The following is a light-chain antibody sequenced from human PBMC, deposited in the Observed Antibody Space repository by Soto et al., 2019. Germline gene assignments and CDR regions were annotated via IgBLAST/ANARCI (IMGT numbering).Light chain of an antibody. CDR3: QQYYSYPLT. J-gene: IGKJ3*01. V-gene: IGKV1-8*01. Sequence: AIRMTQSPSSLSASTGDRVTITCRASQGISSYLAWYQQKPGKAPKLLIYAASTLQSGVPSRFSGSGSGTDFTLTISGLQSEDFATYYCQQYYSYPLTFGPGTKVDIK. CDR1: QGISSY. CDR2: AAS.